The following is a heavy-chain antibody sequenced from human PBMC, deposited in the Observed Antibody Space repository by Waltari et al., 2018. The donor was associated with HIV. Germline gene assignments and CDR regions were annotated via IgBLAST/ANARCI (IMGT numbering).Heavy chain of an antibody. CDR2: MSYDGSDK. CDR1: GFTFNTYA. J-gene: IGHJ3*01. D-gene: IGHD3-3*01. CDR3: AKDVRYWDGLFYVGHDAFDV. V-gene: IGHV3-30-3*02. Sequence: QVQLVESGGGVVPPGRSLRLSCAASGFTFNTYAMHWVRQAPGKGLECVADMSYDGSDKHYADSVKGRFTISRDNAKNTVYLQLSSLRAEDTAAYYCAKDVRYWDGLFYVGHDAFDVWGQGTMVTVSS.